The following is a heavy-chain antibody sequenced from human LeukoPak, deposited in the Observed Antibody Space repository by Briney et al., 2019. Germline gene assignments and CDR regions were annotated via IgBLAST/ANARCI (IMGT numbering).Heavy chain of an antibody. CDR2: ISWNSGSI. CDR1: GFTFDDYA. Sequence: GRSLRLSCAASGFTFDDYAMHWVRQAPGKGLEWVSGISWNSGSIGYADSVKGRFTISRDNAKNSLYLQMNSPRAEDTALYYCAKDPYYYGSGSYFDYWGQGTLVTVSS. V-gene: IGHV3-9*01. J-gene: IGHJ4*02. D-gene: IGHD3-10*01. CDR3: AKDPYYYGSGSYFDY.